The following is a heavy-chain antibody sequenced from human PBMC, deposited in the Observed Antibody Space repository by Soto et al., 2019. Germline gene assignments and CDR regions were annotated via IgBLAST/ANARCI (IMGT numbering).Heavy chain of an antibody. CDR2: ISAYNGNT. D-gene: IGHD6-13*01. Sequence: ASVKVSCKASGYTFTSYGISWVRQAPGQGLEWMGWISAYNGNTNYAQKLQGRVTMTTDTSTSTAYMELRSLRSDDTAVYYCARDRRGLAAAPRPADCWGQGTLVTVSS. CDR3: ARDRRGLAAAPRPADC. J-gene: IGHJ4*02. CDR1: GYTFTSYG. V-gene: IGHV1-18*01.